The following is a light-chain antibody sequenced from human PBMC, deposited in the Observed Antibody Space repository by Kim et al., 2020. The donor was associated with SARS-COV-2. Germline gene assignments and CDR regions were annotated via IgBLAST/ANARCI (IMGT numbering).Light chain of an antibody. CDR1: QCISSW. CDR2: AAS. CDR3: QQANSFPLT. Sequence: AAVGDRVTITCRASQCISSWLAWYQRKPGKAPKLLIYAASSLQSGVPSRFSGSGSGTDFTLTISSLQPEDFATYHCQQANSFPLTFGGGTKVDIK. V-gene: IGKV1-12*01. J-gene: IGKJ4*01.